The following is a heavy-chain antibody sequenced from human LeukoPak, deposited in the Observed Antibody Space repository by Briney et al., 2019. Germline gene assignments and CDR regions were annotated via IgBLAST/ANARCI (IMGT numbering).Heavy chain of an antibody. Sequence: GGSLRLSCAASGFTFSNAWMSWVRQAPGKGLEWVGRIKSKTDGGTTDYAAPVKGRFTISRDNAKNSLYLQMNSLRAEDTAVYYCARDRGGSYLNRGGDYWGQGTLVTVSS. V-gene: IGHV3-15*01. J-gene: IGHJ4*02. D-gene: IGHD1-26*01. CDR3: ARDRGGSYLNRGGDY. CDR2: IKSKTDGGTT. CDR1: GFTFSNAW.